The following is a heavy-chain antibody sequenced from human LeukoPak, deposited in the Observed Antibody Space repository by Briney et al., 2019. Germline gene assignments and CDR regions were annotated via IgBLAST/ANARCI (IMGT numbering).Heavy chain of an antibody. CDR3: ARVLAAAGNNWFDP. V-gene: IGHV4-30-4*07. J-gene: IGHJ5*02. CDR1: GGSISSGGYS. D-gene: IGHD6-13*01. CDR2: IYYTGNT. Sequence: SETLSLTCTVSGGSISSGGYSWSWIRQPPGKGMEFIAYIYYTGNTHFNPSLKSRVTISVDTSKNQFSLKLTPVTAADTAVYYCARVLAAAGNNWFDPWGQGTLVTVSS.